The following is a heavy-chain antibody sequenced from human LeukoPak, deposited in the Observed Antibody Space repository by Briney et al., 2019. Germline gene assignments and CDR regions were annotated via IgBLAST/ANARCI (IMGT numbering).Heavy chain of an antibody. J-gene: IGHJ4*02. Sequence: SETLSLTCTVSGGSIGTYYWSWIRQPPGKGLEWIGYIYYNGYTDYNPSLKSRVTISVHTSKNQFSLKLSSVTAADTAVYYCARDRHWTNDWVFEYWGQGTLVTVSS. CDR3: ARDRHWTNDWVFEY. V-gene: IGHV4-59*01. CDR1: GGSIGTYY. CDR2: IYYNGYT. D-gene: IGHD1/OR15-1a*01.